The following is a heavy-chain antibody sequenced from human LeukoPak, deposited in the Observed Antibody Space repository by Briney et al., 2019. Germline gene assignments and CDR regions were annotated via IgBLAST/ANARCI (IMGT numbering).Heavy chain of an antibody. Sequence: SETLSLTCTVSGGSISSYYWSWIRQPPGKGLEWIGCIYTSGSTNYNPSLKSRVTISVDTSKNQFSLKLSSVTAADTAVYYCAREAYSGSYYQLDYWGQGTLVTVSS. CDR3: AREAYSGSYYQLDY. V-gene: IGHV4-4*09. CDR1: GGSISSYY. CDR2: IYTSGST. D-gene: IGHD1-26*01. J-gene: IGHJ4*02.